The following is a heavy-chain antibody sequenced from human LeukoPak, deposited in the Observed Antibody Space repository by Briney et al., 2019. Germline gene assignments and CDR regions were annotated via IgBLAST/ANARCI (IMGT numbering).Heavy chain of an antibody. J-gene: IGHJ4*02. D-gene: IGHD5-12*01. CDR2: ISGSGGST. Sequence: PGGSLRLSCAASGFTFSSYGMSWVRQAPGKGLEWVLTISGSGGSTYTADSVKGRLTISRDNSRNTLYLQMNSLRAEDTAVYYCAKVPTLYSGVDYWGQGTLVTVSS. V-gene: IGHV3-23*01. CDR3: AKVPTLYSGVDY. CDR1: GFTFSSYG.